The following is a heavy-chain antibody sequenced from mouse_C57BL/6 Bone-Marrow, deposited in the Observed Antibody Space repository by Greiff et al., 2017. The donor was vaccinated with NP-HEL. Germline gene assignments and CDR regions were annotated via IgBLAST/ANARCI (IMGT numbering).Heavy chain of an antibody. Sequence: QVQLKESGAELVRPGTSVKLSCKASGYTFTSYWMHWVKQRPGQGLEWIGVIDPSDSYTNYNQKFKGKATLTVDTSSSTAYMQLSSLTSEDSAVYYCARPLSAYWGQGTLVTVSA. CDR3: ARPLSAY. J-gene: IGHJ3*01. CDR2: IDPSDSYT. V-gene: IGHV1-59*01. CDR1: GYTFTSYW.